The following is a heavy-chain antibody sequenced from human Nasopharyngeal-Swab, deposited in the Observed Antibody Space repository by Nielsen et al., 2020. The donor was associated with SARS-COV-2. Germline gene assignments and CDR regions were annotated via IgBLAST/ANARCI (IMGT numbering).Heavy chain of an antibody. J-gene: IGHJ6*02. CDR3: ARGDGMDV. CDR2: ISSSSSYI. Sequence: GESLKISCAASGFTFSSYSMNWVRQAPGKGLEWVSSISSSSSYIYYADSVKGRFTISRDNAKNSLYLQMNSLRAEDTAVHYCARGDGMDVWGQGTTVTVSS. V-gene: IGHV3-21*01. CDR1: GFTFSSYS.